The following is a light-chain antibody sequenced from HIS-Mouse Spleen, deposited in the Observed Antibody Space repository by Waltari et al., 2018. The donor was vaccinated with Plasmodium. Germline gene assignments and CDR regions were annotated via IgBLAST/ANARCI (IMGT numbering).Light chain of an antibody. V-gene: IGKV1-33*01. CDR2: DAS. CDR3: QQYDNLPYT. J-gene: IGKJ2*01. Sequence: IQMTQSPSSLSAAVGDRVPLTCQASQDISNYLNWYQQKPGKAPKLLIYDASNLETGVPSRFSGSGSGTDFTFTISSLQPEDIATYYCQQYDNLPYTFGQGTKLEIK. CDR1: QDISNY.